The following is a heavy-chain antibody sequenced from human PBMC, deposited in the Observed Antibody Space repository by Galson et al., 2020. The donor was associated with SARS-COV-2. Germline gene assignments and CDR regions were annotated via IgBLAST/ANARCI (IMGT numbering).Heavy chain of an antibody. CDR2: ISTSSSYT. J-gene: IGHJ6*02. Sequence: GESLKIPCAASGFPFSTYSMNWVRLAPGKGLEWVSSISTSSSYTYYVDSVKGRFSISRDNPRNSLYLQMNSLRAEETAVYYCARDEGIRGYNYGRLYYGMDVWGQGTTVTVSS. CDR3: ARDEGIRGYNYGRLYYGMDV. CDR1: GFPFSTYS. V-gene: IGHV3-21*01. D-gene: IGHD5-18*01.